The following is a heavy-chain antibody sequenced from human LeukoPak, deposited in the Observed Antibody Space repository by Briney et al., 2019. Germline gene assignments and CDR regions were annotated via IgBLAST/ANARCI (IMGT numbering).Heavy chain of an antibody. CDR2: IYYSGST. V-gene: IGHV4-59*08. CDR3: ARHPYYYDSSGEDHTRDDAFDI. Sequence: SETLSLTCTVSGGSISSYYWSWIRQPPGKGLEWIGYIYYSGSTNYNPSLKSRVTISVDTSKNQFSLKLSSVTAADTAVYYCARHPYYYDSSGEDHTRDDAFDIWGQGTMVTVSS. CDR1: GGSISSYY. J-gene: IGHJ3*02. D-gene: IGHD3-22*01.